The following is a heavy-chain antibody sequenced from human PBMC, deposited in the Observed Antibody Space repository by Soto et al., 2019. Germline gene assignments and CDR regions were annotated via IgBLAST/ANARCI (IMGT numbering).Heavy chain of an antibody. J-gene: IGHJ6*02. CDR2: ISWNSGSI. CDR3: AKDASSSGDYYYGMDV. D-gene: IGHD6-6*01. CDR1: GFTFSSYA. Sequence: GGSMRLSCAASGFTFSSYAMHWVRQDPGKGLEWVSGISWNSGSIGYADSVKGRFTISRDNAKNSLYLQMNSLRAEDTALYYCAKDASSSGDYYYGMDVWGQGTTVTVSS. V-gene: IGHV3-9*01.